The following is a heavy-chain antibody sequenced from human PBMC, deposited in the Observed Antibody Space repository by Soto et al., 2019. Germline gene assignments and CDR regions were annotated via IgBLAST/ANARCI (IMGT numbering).Heavy chain of an antibody. CDR1: GYTFTSYG. CDR2: ISAYNGNT. Sequence: ASVKVSCKASGYTFTSYGISWVRRAPGQGLEWMGWISAYNGNTNYAQKLQGRVTMTTDTSTSTAYMELRSLRSDDTAVYYCARGRGQTKTYYDILTGYYSEYFDYWGQGTLVTVSS. V-gene: IGHV1-18*04. D-gene: IGHD3-9*01. J-gene: IGHJ4*02. CDR3: ARGRGQTKTYYDILTGYYSEYFDY.